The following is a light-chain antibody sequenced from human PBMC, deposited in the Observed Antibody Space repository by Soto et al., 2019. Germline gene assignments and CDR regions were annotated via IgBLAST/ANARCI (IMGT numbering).Light chain of an antibody. CDR3: QQRDSWPIT. V-gene: IGKV3D-20*02. Sequence: EIILTQSPDTLSLSPGERAALSCRASQTVSSNYLAWCQQRPGQAPRLLIYDASNRATGIPARFSGSGSGTDFTLTISSLEPEDFAVYYCQQRDSWPITFGQGTRLEIK. CDR1: QTVSSNY. J-gene: IGKJ5*01. CDR2: DAS.